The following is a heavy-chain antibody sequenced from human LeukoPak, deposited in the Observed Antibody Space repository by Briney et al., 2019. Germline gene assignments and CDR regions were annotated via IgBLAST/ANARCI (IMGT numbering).Heavy chain of an antibody. V-gene: IGHV5-51*01. J-gene: IGHJ4*02. Sequence: GESLKISCKGSGYSFTSYWVGWVRQMPGKGLEWMGIIYPGDSDTRYSPSFQGQVTISADKSISTAYLQWSSLKASDTAMYYXXXRRDLYSGSYYPFDYWGQGTLVTVSS. CDR3: XXRRDLYSGSYYPFDY. CDR1: GYSFTSYW. D-gene: IGHD1-26*01. CDR2: IYPGDSDT.